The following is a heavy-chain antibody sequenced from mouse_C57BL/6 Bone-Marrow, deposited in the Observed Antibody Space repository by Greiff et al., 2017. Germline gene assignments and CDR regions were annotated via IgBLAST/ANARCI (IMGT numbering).Heavy chain of an antibody. CDR2: IYPGDGDT. J-gene: IGHJ2*01. CDR3: ARRGPLLLRTSYFDY. Sequence: QVQLQQSGPELVKPGASVKISCKASGYAFSSSWMNWVKQRPGKGLEWIGRIYPGDGDTNYNGKFKGKATLTADKSSSTAYMQLSSLTSEDSAVYFCARRGPLLLRTSYFDYWGQGTTLTVSS. D-gene: IGHD1-1*01. V-gene: IGHV1-82*01. CDR1: GYAFSSSW.